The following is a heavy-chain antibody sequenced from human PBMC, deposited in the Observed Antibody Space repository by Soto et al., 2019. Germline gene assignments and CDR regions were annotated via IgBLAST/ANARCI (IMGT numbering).Heavy chain of an antibody. J-gene: IGHJ6*02. V-gene: IGHV1-2*04. CDR2: INPNSGGT. D-gene: IGHD6-13*01. CDR1: GYTFTGYY. Sequence: GASVKVSCKASGYTFTGYYMHWVRQAPGQGLEWMGWINPNSGGTNYAQKFQGWVTMTRDTSISTAYMELSRLRSDDTAVYYCARDGDVYSSSWHSYYYYYGMDVWGQGTTVTVSS. CDR3: ARDGDVYSSSWHSYYYYYGMDV.